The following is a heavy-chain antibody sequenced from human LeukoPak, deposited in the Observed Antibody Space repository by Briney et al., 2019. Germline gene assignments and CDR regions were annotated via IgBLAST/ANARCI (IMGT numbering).Heavy chain of an antibody. V-gene: IGHV3-23*01. CDR2: ISGSGGST. CDR3: AKDASMRVVVIAYYFDY. CDR1: GFTFSSYA. J-gene: IGHJ4*02. Sequence: GGSLRLSCAASGFTFSSYAMSWVRQAPGKGLEWVSAISGSGGSTYYADSVKGRFTISRDNSKNTLYLQMNSLRAEDTAVYYCAKDASMRVVVIAYYFDYWGQGTLVTVSS. D-gene: IGHD3-22*01.